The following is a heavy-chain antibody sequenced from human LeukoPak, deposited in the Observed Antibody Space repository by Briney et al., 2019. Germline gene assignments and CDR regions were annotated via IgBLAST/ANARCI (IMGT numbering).Heavy chain of an antibody. Sequence: PGGSLRLSCAASGFIFSNAWMSWVRQAPGKGLEWVGRIKSKTDGGTTDYAAPVKGRFTTSRDDSKNTLYLQMNSLKTEDTAVYYCTTDEYYDSSGYYYGLEFDYWGQGTLVTVSS. CDR1: GFIFSNAW. D-gene: IGHD3-22*01. CDR3: TTDEYYDSSGYYYGLEFDY. CDR2: IKSKTDGGTT. J-gene: IGHJ4*02. V-gene: IGHV3-15*01.